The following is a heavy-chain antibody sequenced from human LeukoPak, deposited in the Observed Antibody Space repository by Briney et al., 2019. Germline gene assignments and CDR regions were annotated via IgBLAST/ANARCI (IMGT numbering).Heavy chain of an antibody. Sequence: GGSLRLSCAASGFTFSDHYMDWVRQAPRKGLEWVDRIRNKANRYTTEYAASVKGRFTISRDDSKNSLYVQMNSLKTEDTAVYYCARGKDGGFDIWGQGTTVTVSS. J-gene: IGHJ3*02. CDR3: ARGKDGGFDI. CDR2: IRNKANRYTT. D-gene: IGHD2-15*01. CDR1: GFTFSDHY. V-gene: IGHV3-72*01.